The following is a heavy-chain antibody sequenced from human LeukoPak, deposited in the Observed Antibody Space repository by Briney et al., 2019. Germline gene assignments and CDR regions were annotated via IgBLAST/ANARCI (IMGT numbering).Heavy chain of an antibody. CDR2: IYHSGST. CDR1: GFPFSSYW. Sequence: GSLRLSCVASGFPFSSYWMTWVRQPPGKGLEWIGEIYHSGSTNYNPSLKSRVTISVDKSKNQFSLKLSSVTAADTAVYYCARYHGPYYFDYWGQGTLVTVSS. D-gene: IGHD5-24*01. J-gene: IGHJ4*02. CDR3: ARYHGPYYFDY. V-gene: IGHV4-4*02.